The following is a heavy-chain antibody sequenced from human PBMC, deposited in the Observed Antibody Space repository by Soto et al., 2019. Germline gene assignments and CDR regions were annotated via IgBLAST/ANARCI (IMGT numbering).Heavy chain of an antibody. V-gene: IGHV4-59*01. CDR2: IYYSGST. CDR1: GGSISSYY. CDR3: AAYRGDYDILTGPFDY. J-gene: IGHJ4*01. D-gene: IGHD3-9*01. Sequence: SETLSLTCTVSGGSISSYYWSWIRQPPGKGLEWIGYIYYSGSTNYNPSLKSRVTISVDTSKNQFSLKLSSVTAADTAVYYCAAYRGDYDILTGPFDYWGQEPWSPSPQ.